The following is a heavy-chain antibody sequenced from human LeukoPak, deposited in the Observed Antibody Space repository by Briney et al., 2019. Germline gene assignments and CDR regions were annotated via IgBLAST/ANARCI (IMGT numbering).Heavy chain of an antibody. J-gene: IGHJ3*01. V-gene: IGHV4-59*01. CDR3: ARPLNSSWNCDFDF. Sequence: PSETLSPTCTVSGASMTSYYWSWIRQPPGKGLEWIGYIYYSGSTNYNPSLKSRVTISLDTSKSKVYLKLTSLTAADTAVYYCARPLNSSWNCDFDFWGQGTMVTVSS. CDR2: IYYSGST. CDR1: GASMTSYY. D-gene: IGHD1-7*01.